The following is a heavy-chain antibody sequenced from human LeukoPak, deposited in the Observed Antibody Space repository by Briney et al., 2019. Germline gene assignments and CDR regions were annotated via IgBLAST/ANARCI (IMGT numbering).Heavy chain of an antibody. CDR1: GYTFTSYG. V-gene: IGHV1-18*01. D-gene: IGHD3-10*01. Sequence: GASETVSCKASGYTFTSYGISWVRQAPGQGLEWMGWISTYKNNTNYAHKLQGRVTMTTDTSTSTAYMELRSLRSDDTAVYYCAREIGSGSFLDNWGQGTLVTV. CDR2: ISTYKNNT. J-gene: IGHJ4*02. CDR3: AREIGSGSFLDN.